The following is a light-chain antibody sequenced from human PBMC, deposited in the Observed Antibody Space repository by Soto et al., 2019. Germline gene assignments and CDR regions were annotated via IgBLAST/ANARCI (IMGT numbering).Light chain of an antibody. J-gene: IGKJ4*01. V-gene: IGKV3-11*01. CDR2: ETS. Sequence: EVVLTQSPAILSLSPGERATLSCRASQSVSNYIAWYQQKPGQAPRLLIFETSNRAIGVPVRFSGSGSGTDFTLTISSLEPEDFGVYYCQQRVNWLTFGGGTKVEI. CDR3: QQRVNWLT. CDR1: QSVSNY.